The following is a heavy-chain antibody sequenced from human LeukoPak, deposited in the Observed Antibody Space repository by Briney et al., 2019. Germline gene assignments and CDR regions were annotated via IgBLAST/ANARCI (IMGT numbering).Heavy chain of an antibody. CDR3: ATGPDYGDYGGFDY. D-gene: IGHD4-17*01. V-gene: IGHV1-24*01. CDR2: FDPEDGET. Sequence: ASVTVSCTVSGYTLTELSMHWVRQAPGKGLEWMGGFDPEDGETIYAQKFQGRVTMTEDTSTDTAYMELSSLRSEDTAVYYCATGPDYGDYGGFDYWGQGTLVTVSS. J-gene: IGHJ4*02. CDR1: GYTLTELS.